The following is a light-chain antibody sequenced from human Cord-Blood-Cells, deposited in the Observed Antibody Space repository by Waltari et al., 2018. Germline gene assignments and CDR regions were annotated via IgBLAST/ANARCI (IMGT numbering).Light chain of an antibody. CDR2: DAS. J-gene: IGKJ1*01. Sequence: DIQMTHSPSTLSASVGDRVTITCRASQSISSWLAWYQQKPGKAPKLLIYDASSLESGVPSRFSGSGSGTEFTLTISSLQPDDFATYYCQQYNSYSRTFGPGTKVEIK. CDR1: QSISSW. CDR3: QQYNSYSRT. V-gene: IGKV1-5*01.